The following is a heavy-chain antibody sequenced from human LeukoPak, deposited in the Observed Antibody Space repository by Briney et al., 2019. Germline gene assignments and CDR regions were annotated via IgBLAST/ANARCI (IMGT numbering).Heavy chain of an antibody. CDR3: ARRAGGSNMGPYDS. J-gene: IGHJ4*02. D-gene: IGHD3-10*01. V-gene: IGHV3-64*02. CDR1: GFTFSTYP. Sequence: GGSLRLSCPASGFTFSTYPMHWVRQAPGKGLESVSAITSNGGSTYYADSVKGRFTVSRDNSKNTLFLQMGSLRPEDMAVYYCARRAGGSNMGPYDSWGQGTLVTVSS. CDR2: ITSNGGST.